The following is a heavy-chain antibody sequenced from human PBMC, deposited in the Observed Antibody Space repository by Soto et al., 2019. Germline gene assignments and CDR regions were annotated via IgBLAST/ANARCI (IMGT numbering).Heavy chain of an antibody. CDR1: GYSFTSYW. D-gene: IGHD6-19*01. J-gene: IGHJ6*03. CDR3: ARGREVLAVAGNYYYYYMDV. Sequence: PGESLKISCKGSGYSFTSYWIGWVRQMPGKGLEWMGIIYPGDSDTRYSPSFQGQVTISADKSISTAYLQWSSLKASDTAMYYCARGREVLAVAGNYYYYYMDVWGKGTTVTVSS. CDR2: IYPGDSDT. V-gene: IGHV5-51*01.